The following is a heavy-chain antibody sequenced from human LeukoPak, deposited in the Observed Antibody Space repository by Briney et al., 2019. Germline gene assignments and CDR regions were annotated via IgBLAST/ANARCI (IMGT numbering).Heavy chain of an antibody. D-gene: IGHD3-9*01. J-gene: IGHJ4*02. CDR1: GGSISSGDYY. CDR2: IYYSGST. V-gene: IGHV4-30-4*08. CDR3: ARIYYDILAGYIFDY. Sequence: SETLSLTCTVSGGSISSGDYYWSWIRQPPGKGLEWIGYIYYSGSTYYNPSLKSRVTISVDTSKNQFSLKLSSVTAADTAVYCCARIYYDILAGYIFDYWGRGTLVTVSS.